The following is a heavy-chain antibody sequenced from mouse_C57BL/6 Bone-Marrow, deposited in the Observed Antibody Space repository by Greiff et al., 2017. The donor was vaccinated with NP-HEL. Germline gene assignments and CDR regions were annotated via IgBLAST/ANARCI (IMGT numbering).Heavy chain of an antibody. Sequence: VKLMESDAELVKPGASVKISCKVSGYTFTDHTIHWMKQRPEQGLEWIGYIYPRDGSTKYNEKFKGKATLTADKSSSTAYMQLNSLTSEDSAVYFGARFRLRSLYWYFGVWGTGTTVTVSS. D-gene: IGHD1-1*01. CDR3: ARFRLRSLYWYFGV. J-gene: IGHJ1*03. V-gene: IGHV1-78*01. CDR1: GYTFTDHT. CDR2: IYPRDGST.